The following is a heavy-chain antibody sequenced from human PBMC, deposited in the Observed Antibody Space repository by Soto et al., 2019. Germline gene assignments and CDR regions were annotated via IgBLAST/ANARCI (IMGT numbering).Heavy chain of an antibody. Sequence: PSETLSLTCTVSGGSISSYYWSWIRQPPGKGLEWIGYIYYSGSTNYNPSLKSRVTISVDTSKNQFSLKLSSVTAADTAVYYCARDGIAVAGHAEYFQHWGQGTLVTVPQ. CDR2: IYYSGST. D-gene: IGHD6-19*01. CDR1: GGSISSYY. V-gene: IGHV4-59*12. J-gene: IGHJ1*01. CDR3: ARDGIAVAGHAEYFQH.